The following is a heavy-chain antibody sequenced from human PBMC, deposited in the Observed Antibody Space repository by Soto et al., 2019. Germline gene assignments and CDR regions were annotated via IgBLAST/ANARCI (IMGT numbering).Heavy chain of an antibody. Sequence: EVQLVESGGGLVQPGGSLRLSCAASGFTFSSYWMCWVRQAPGKGLEWVANIKQDGSQNYFLGSVQGRFTISRDNAKNSLYLQMHSLRADDTAVYYCARVAKYDFWSGRDYYYYYYMDVWGKGTTVTVSS. D-gene: IGHD3-3*01. J-gene: IGHJ6*03. CDR3: ARVAKYDFWSGRDYYYYYYMDV. CDR1: GFTFSSYW. V-gene: IGHV3-7*01. CDR2: IKQDGSQN.